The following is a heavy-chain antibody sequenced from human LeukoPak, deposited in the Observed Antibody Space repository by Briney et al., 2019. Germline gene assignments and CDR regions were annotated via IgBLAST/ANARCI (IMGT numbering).Heavy chain of an antibody. V-gene: IGHV4-4*02. CDR3: ASTGVGYYDSSGHFDY. D-gene: IGHD3-22*01. Sequence: SGTLSLTCAVSGGSISTSDWWTWVRQPPGKGLEWIGEIYNRGNTNYNPSLKSRDTISVDTSKNQFSLKLSSVTAADTAVYYCASTGVGYYDSSGHFDYWGQGTLVTVSS. CDR2: IYNRGNT. CDR1: GGSISTSDW. J-gene: IGHJ4*02.